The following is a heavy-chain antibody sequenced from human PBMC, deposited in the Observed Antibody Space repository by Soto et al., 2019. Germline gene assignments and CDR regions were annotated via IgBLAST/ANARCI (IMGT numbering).Heavy chain of an antibody. CDR1: GYTFTHYY. D-gene: IGHD6-19*01. CDR3: VREVGDSGVDY. J-gene: IGHJ4*02. CDR2: INPSVGST. V-gene: IGHV1-46*01. Sequence: QVQLVQSGAEVRKPGASVTVSCKASGYTFTHYYVYWVRQAPGQGLEWMGIINPSVGSTSYAQNFQGSVTVSRDTSTKPVYMDLSRLRFEDSAMYYCVREVGDSGVDYWGQGTLVSVSS.